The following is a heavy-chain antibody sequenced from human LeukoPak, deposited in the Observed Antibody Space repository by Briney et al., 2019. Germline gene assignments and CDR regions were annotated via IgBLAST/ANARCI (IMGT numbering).Heavy chain of an antibody. Sequence: SETLSLTCAVYGGSFCGYYWSWIRQPPGKGLEWIGGINHSGSTNYNPSLKSRVTISVDTSKNQFSLKLSSVTAADTAVYYCARVRDTYYYDSSGQKFDYWGQGTLVTVSS. CDR1: GGSFCGYY. CDR3: ARVRDTYYYDSSGQKFDY. D-gene: IGHD3-22*01. J-gene: IGHJ4*02. CDR2: INHSGST. V-gene: IGHV4-34*01.